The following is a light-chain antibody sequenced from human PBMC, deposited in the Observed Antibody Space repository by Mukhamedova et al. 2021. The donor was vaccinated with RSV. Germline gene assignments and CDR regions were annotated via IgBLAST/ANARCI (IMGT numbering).Light chain of an antibody. CDR1: L. CDR2: EAS. CDR3: SSYAGYCGGVV. V-gene: IGLV2-23*01. J-gene: IGLJ2*01. Sequence: LVSWYQQHPGKAPKLLIYEASHRPSGVSTRFSGSKSATTASLTISGLQAEDEADYYCSSYAGYCGGVVFGAGTQLTVL.